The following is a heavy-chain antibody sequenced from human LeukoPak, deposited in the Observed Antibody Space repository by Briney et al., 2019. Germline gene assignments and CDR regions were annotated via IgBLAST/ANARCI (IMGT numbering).Heavy chain of an antibody. CDR3: AKDGGSSSGMDV. V-gene: IGHV3-23*01. J-gene: IGHJ6*02. Sequence: GGSLRPSCAASGFTFSSYAMSWVRQAPGKGLEWVSAISGSGGSTYYADSVKGRFTISRDNSKNTLYLQMNSLRAEDTAVYYCAKDGGSSSGMDVWGQGTTVTVSS. CDR2: ISGSGGST. D-gene: IGHD6-6*01. CDR1: GFTFSSYA.